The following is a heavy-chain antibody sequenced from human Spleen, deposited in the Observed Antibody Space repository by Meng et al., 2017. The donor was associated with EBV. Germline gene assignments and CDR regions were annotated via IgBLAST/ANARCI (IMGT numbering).Heavy chain of an antibody. CDR3: ARDGGYASGTYYPIDP. CDR2: INHGGST. Sequence: QVQPKQVDGRLVKPSETLSLTCAVYGGSFSDYYWTWIRQPPGKGLEWIGEINHGGSTSYNPSLKSRVTISVDTSKNQFSLNLRSVTAADTAVYYCARDGGYASGTYYPIDPWGQGTLVTVSS. J-gene: IGHJ5*02. D-gene: IGHD3-10*01. CDR1: GGSFSDYY. V-gene: IGHV4-34*01.